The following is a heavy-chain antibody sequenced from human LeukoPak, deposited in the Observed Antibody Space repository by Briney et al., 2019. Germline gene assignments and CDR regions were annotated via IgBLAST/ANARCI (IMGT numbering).Heavy chain of an antibody. CDR2: INHSGST. Sequence: PSETLSLTCTVSGGSISSSSYYWGWIRQPPGKGLEWIGEINHSGSTNYNPSLKSRVTISVDTSKNQFSLKLSSVTAADTAVYYCARTGPSHYYGSGTSRFDPWGQGTLVTVSS. J-gene: IGHJ5*02. CDR1: GGSISSSSYY. CDR3: ARTGPSHYYGSGTSRFDP. V-gene: IGHV4-39*07. D-gene: IGHD3-10*01.